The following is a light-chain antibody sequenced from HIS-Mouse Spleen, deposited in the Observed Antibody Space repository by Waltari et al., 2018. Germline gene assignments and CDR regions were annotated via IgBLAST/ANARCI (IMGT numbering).Light chain of an antibody. CDR1: ALPKKY. V-gene: IGLV3-10*01. J-gene: IGLJ3*02. CDR2: EDS. CDR3: YSTDSSGNHWV. Sequence: SSELTQPPSVSVSPGQTARIPCSGDALPKKYAYWYQQKSGQAPVLVIYEDSKRPSGIPERFSGSSSGTMATLTISGAQVEDEADYYCYSTDSSGNHWVFGGGTKLTVL.